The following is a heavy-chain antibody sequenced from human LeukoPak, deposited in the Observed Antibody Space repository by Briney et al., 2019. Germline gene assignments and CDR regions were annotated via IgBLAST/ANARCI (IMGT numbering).Heavy chain of an antibody. CDR3: ATCGGDCYTFAY. Sequence: GGSLRLSCAASGFTFSSYSMNWVRQAPGKGLEWVSSISSSSSYIYYADSVKGRFTISRDNAKNSLYLQMNSLRAEDTAVYYCATCGGDCYTFAYWGQGTLATVSS. V-gene: IGHV3-21*04. J-gene: IGHJ4*02. D-gene: IGHD2-21*02. CDR2: ISSSSSYI. CDR1: GFTFSSYS.